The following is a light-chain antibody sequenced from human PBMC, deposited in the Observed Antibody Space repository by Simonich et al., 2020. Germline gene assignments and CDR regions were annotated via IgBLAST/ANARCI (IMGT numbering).Light chain of an antibody. V-gene: IGLV5-45*01. Sequence: QAVLTQPASLSASPGASASLTCTLRSGINVGTYRIYWYQQKPGSPPQYLLRYKSESAKQQGSGVPSRFSGSKDASANAGIFLISGLQSEDEADYYCMIWHSSAWVFGGGTKLTVL. CDR3: MIWHSSAWV. J-gene: IGLJ3*02. CDR2: YKSESAK. CDR1: SGINVGTYR.